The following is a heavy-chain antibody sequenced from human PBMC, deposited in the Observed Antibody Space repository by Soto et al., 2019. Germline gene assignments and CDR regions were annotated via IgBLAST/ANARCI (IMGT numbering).Heavy chain of an antibody. CDR3: AKFSYDGPNFDY. J-gene: IGHJ4*02. V-gene: IGHV3-9*01. D-gene: IGHD5-12*01. Sequence: GGSLRLSCAASGFTFDDYAMHWVRQAPGKGLEWVSGISWNSGSIGYADSVKGRFTISRDNAKNSLYLQMNSLRAEDTALYYCAKFSYDGPNFDYWGQGTLVTVSS. CDR1: GFTFDDYA. CDR2: ISWNSGSI.